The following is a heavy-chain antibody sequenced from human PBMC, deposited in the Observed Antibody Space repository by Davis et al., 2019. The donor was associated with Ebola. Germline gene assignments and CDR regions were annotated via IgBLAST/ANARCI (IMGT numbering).Heavy chain of an antibody. CDR2: IYYSGST. CDR3: AEVPWFREQYFDY. J-gene: IGHJ4*02. D-gene: IGHD3-10*01. V-gene: IGHV4-39*07. Sequence: SETLSLTCAVSGGSISSGGYSWSWIRQPPGKGLEWIGSIYYSGSTYYNPSHKSRVTISVETSKNQFSLKLSSGTAADTVFYYGAEVPWFREQYFDYWGQGTLVTVSS. CDR1: GGSISSGGYS.